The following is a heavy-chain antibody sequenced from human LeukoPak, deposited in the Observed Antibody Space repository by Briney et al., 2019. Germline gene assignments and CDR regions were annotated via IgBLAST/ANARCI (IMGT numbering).Heavy chain of an antibody. Sequence: SETLSLTCAVSGVSFDDYYWSWVRQTPGKGLEWIGEINHSGYTNDSPSLKSRVTLLIDTSRKQFSLNLRSVTVADTGIYYCTRMTAGHDYWGQGTLVTVSS. V-gene: IGHV4-34*01. J-gene: IGHJ4*02. D-gene: IGHD2-21*02. CDR1: GVSFDDYY. CDR2: INHSGYT. CDR3: TRMTAGHDY.